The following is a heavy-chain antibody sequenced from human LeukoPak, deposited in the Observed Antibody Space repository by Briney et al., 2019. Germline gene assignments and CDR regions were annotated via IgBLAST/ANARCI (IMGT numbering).Heavy chain of an antibody. CDR1: GYTFTSRG. CDR3: ARDEGGPVNY. CDR2: ISSNNGNT. Sequence: GASVKVSCKASGYTFTSRGISWVRQAPGQGLEWMGWISSNNGNTKYAQKFQGRVTMTTETSTSTAYMELRSLRSDDTAVYYCARDEGGPVNYWGQGTLVTVSS. J-gene: IGHJ4*02. V-gene: IGHV1-18*01. D-gene: IGHD3-16*01.